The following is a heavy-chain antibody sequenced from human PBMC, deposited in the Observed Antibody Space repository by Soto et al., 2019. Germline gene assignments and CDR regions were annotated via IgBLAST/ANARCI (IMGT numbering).Heavy chain of an antibody. V-gene: IGHV3-30-3*01. CDR2: ISYDGNYK. J-gene: IGHJ4*02. CDR3: AKVPSTMIVVAHIAE. CDR1: EFSFSNYA. D-gene: IGHD3-22*01. Sequence: GWSLGLSCAAAEFSFSNYAIHWVRQAPGKGLEWVSSISYDGNYKYYADSVKGRFTISRDNSKNTLYLQMNSLRTEDTAVYYCAKVPSTMIVVAHIAEWGQGTTVAVSS.